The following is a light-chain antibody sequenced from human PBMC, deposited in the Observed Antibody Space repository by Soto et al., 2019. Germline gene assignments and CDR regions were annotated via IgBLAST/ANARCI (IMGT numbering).Light chain of an antibody. V-gene: IGKV1-5*03. J-gene: IGKJ2*01. Sequence: QMTQSPSTLSASVGDRVTITCRASQSISTWVAWYQQKPGKAPKVLISKASSLESGVPSRFSGSGSGTQFTLTIISLQPDDFATYYCQQYNSYLGTFGQGTKLEIK. CDR3: QQYNSYLGT. CDR2: KAS. CDR1: QSISTW.